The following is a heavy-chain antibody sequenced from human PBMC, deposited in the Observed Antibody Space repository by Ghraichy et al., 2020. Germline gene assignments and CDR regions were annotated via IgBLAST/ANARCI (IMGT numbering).Heavy chain of an antibody. V-gene: IGHV3-33*06. J-gene: IGHJ6*02. CDR3: AKLFPRIVVVPAAGMDV. Sequence: GGSLRLSCAASGFTFSSFGMHWVRQAPGKGLEWVAVIWYDGSNKYDADYVRGRFTISRDNSKNTLYLQMNSLRAEDTAVYYCAKLFPRIVVVPAAGMDVWGHGTTVTVS. CDR2: IWYDGSNK. CDR1: GFTFSSFG. D-gene: IGHD2-2*01.